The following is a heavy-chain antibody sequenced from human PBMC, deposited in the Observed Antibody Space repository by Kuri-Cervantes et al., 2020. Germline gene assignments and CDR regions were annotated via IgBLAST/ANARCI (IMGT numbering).Heavy chain of an antibody. J-gene: IGHJ6*02. CDR1: GFTFSSYA. V-gene: IGHV3-64*01. D-gene: IGHD5-18*01. Sequence: GGSLRLSCAASGFTFSSYAMHWVRQAPGKGLEYVSAISSNGGSTYYANSVKGRFTISRDNSKNTLYLQMGSLRAEDMAVYYCARDRDGYQGQLWLLGYYYYYGMDVWGQGTTVTVSS. CDR2: ISSNGGST. CDR3: ARDRDGYQGQLWLLGYYYYYGMDV.